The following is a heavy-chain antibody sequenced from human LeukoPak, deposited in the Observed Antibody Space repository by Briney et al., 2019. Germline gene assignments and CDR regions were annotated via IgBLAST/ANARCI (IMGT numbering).Heavy chain of an antibody. J-gene: IGHJ5*02. CDR2: IIPIFGTA. CDR1: GGTFSSYA. CDR3: ARDREGYCSSTSCYPSNWFDP. Sequence: GSSVKVSFKASGGTFSSYAISWVRQAPGQGLEWMGGIIPIFGTANYAQKFQGRVTITADKSTSTAYMELSSLRSEDTAVYYCARDREGYCSSTSCYPSNWFDPWGQGTLVTVSS. D-gene: IGHD2-2*01. V-gene: IGHV1-69*06.